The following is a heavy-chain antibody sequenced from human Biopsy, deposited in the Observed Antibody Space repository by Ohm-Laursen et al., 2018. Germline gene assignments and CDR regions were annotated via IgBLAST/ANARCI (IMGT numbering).Heavy chain of an antibody. V-gene: IGHV3-9*01. J-gene: IGHJ4*02. Sequence: SLRLSCAASEFTFNDYAMYWVRQAPGMGLDWVSGISWNSGTTDYADSVKGRFTISRDNSKNTVYLQMNSLRAEDTAIYYCARDSTINTVTTADYWGQGTLVTVSS. D-gene: IGHD4-11*01. CDR3: ARDSTINTVTTADY. CDR2: ISWNSGTT. CDR1: EFTFNDYA.